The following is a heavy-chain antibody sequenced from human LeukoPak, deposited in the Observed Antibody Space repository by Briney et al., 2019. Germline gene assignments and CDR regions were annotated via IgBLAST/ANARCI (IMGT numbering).Heavy chain of an antibody. CDR2: ISWNSGSI. J-gene: IGHJ4*02. Sequence: PGRSLRLSCAASGFTFDDYAMHWVRQAPGKGLEWVSGISWNSGSIGYADSVKGRFTISRDNAKNSLYLQMNSLRAEDMALDYCAKASVDSSGYYHGFDYWGQGTLVTVSS. CDR1: GFTFDDYA. D-gene: IGHD3-22*01. V-gene: IGHV3-9*03. CDR3: AKASVDSSGYYHGFDY.